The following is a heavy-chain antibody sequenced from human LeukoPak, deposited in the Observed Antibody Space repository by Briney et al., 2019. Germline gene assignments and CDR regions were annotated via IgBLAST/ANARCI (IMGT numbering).Heavy chain of an antibody. CDR1: GFTFSSYA. CDR3: AKTGVAAAVGSPQHY. J-gene: IGHJ4*02. CDR2: ISGSGGST. V-gene: IGHV3-23*01. Sequence: GGSLRLSCAASGFTFSSYAMSWVRQAPGKGLEWVSAISGSGGSTYYADSVKRRFTISRDNSKNTLYLQMNSLRAEDTAVYYCAKTGVAAAVGSPQHYWGQGTLVTVSS. D-gene: IGHD6-13*01.